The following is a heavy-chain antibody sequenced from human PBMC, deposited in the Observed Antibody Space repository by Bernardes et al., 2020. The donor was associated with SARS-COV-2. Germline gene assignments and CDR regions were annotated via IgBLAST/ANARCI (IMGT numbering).Heavy chain of an antibody. CDR2: ISASGNS. D-gene: IGHD2-21*02. CDR3: VGSSCGRDCYIGGLRSWDYGMDV. V-gene: IGHV4-39*01. Sequence: SQPLSLTCSVPRAPISSSHYYWGSLRQAPGKRLESIGTISASGNSYYNPSLHSRPSQSVDSSKNQFSLRLTSVTAADTAVYYCVGSSCGRDCYIGGLRSWDYGMDVWGQGTTVIVSS. J-gene: IGHJ6*02. CDR1: RAPISSSHYY.